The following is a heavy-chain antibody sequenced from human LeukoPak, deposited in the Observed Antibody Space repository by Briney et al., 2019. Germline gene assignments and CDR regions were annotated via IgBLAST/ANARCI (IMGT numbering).Heavy chain of an antibody. CDR1: GFIFNNAW. V-gene: IGHV3-15*01. CDR2: IKSKTDGGTT. CDR3: TSSSSD. D-gene: IGHD6-19*01. Sequence: GGSLRLSCAASGFIFNNAWMNWVRQPPGKGLEWVGRIKSKTDGGTTDYAAPVKGRFTVSRDDSKKMLYLQMNSLKTEDTGVYYCTSSSSDWGQGTLVTVSS. J-gene: IGHJ4*02.